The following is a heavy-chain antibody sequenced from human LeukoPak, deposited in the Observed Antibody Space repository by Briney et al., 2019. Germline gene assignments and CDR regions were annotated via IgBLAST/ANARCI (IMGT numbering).Heavy chain of an antibody. V-gene: IGHV3-23*01. CDR3: AKLNLGEMAYFDS. J-gene: IGHJ4*02. CDR2: ISVGGGNT. Sequence: PGGSLRLSCEASGFIFIMGWVRQAPGKGLEWVSSISVGGGNTFTADSVKGRFTITRENSKNTLYLQMMGLRVEDTAIYYCAKLNLGEMAYFDSWGQGILVTVSS. D-gene: IGHD2-21*01. CDR1: GFIFI.